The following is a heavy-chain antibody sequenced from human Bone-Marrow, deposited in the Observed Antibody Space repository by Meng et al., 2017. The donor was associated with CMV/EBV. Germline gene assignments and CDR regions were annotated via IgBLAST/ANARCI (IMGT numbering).Heavy chain of an antibody. CDR3: ARDLGFGGFFGY. CDR1: GDSISSTNR. J-gene: IGHJ4*02. Sequence: CAVSGDSISSTNRWSWVRQSPGKGLEWVGDISHSGSTNYNPSLESRVTISVDKSKNQFSLKLTSVTAADTAVYFCARDLGFGGFFGYWGQGTLVTVSS. CDR2: ISHSGST. D-gene: IGHD3-10*01. V-gene: IGHV4-4*01.